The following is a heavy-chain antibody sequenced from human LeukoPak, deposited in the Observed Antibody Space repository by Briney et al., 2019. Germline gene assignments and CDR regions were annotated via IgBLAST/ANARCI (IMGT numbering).Heavy chain of an antibody. CDR3: AKTSGYRRFDP. J-gene: IGHJ5*02. CDR2: ISSSSRDT. CDR1: GFTFSSSS. D-gene: IGHD5-12*01. V-gene: IGHV3-21*04. Sequence: GGSLRLSCAASGFTFSSSSINWVRQAPGKGLEWVAGISSSSRDTYYGDSVKGRFSISRDNAKKSLYLQMNSLRAEDTAVYYCAKTSGYRRFDPWGQGTLVTVSS.